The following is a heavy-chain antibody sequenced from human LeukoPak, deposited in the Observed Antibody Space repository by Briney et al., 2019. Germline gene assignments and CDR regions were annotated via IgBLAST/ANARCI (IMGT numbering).Heavy chain of an antibody. Sequence: ASVKVSCKASGYTFTSYGISWVRQAPGQGLEWMGWINPNSGGTNYAQKFQGRVTMTRDTSISTAYMELSRLRSDDTAVYYCARRTSGWSFFDYWGQGTLVTVSS. J-gene: IGHJ4*02. CDR2: INPNSGGT. CDR3: ARRTSGWSFFDY. V-gene: IGHV1-2*02. D-gene: IGHD6-19*01. CDR1: GYTFTSYG.